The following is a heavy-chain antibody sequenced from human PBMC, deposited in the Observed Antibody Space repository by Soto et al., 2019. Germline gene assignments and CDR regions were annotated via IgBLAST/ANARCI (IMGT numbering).Heavy chain of an antibody. Sequence: QVQLVESGGGVVQPGRSLRLSCAASGFIFSSYAMHWVRQAPGKGLEWVAVISYDGSNKYYADSVKGRFTISRDNSKNTLYLQMISLRAEDTAVYYCARTGLLHGMDVWGQGTTVTVSS. J-gene: IGHJ6*02. V-gene: IGHV3-30-3*01. D-gene: IGHD2-15*01. CDR1: GFIFSSYA. CDR3: ARTGLLHGMDV. CDR2: ISYDGSNK.